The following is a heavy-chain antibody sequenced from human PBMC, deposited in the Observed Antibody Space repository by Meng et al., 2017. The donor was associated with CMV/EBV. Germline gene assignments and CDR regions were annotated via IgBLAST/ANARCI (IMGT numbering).Heavy chain of an antibody. D-gene: IGHD3-3*01. J-gene: IGHJ6*02. CDR3: ARDRPDTYYDFWSGMYYGMDV. Sequence: SVKVSCKASGGTFSSYAISWVRQAPGQGLEWMGGIIPILGIANYAQKFQGRVTITADKSTSIAYMELSSLRSEDTAVYYCARDRPDTYYDFWSGMYYGMDVWGQGTTVTVSS. CDR1: GGTFSSYA. V-gene: IGHV1-69*10. CDR2: IIPILGIA.